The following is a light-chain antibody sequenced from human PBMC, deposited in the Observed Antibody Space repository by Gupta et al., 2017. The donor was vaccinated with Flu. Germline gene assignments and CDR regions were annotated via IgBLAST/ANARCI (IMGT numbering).Light chain of an antibody. CDR1: TTDVGGYNY. Sequence: QSALTQPPSASGSPGQSVTISCTGTTTDVGGYNYVSWYQQHPGRAPKLIIYEVTKRPSGVPARFSGSKSGNTASLTVSGLQAEDEADYYCSSYAGSNDLVFGTGIKVTVL. CDR2: EVT. V-gene: IGLV2-8*01. J-gene: IGLJ1*01. CDR3: SSYAGSNDLV.